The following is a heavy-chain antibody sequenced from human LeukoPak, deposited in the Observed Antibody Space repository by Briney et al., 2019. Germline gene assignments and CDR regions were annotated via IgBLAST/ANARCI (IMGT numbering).Heavy chain of an antibody. V-gene: IGHV1-69*01. CDR2: IIPIFGTA. D-gene: IGHD3-9*01. Sequence: SVKVSCKASGGTFSSYAISWVRQAPGQGLEWMGGIIPIFGTADYAQKFQGRVTITADESTSTAYMELSTLRPEDTAVYYCARGPVYYDIFHYMDVWGKGTTVTISS. CDR1: GGTFSSYA. J-gene: IGHJ6*03. CDR3: ARGPVYYDIFHYMDV.